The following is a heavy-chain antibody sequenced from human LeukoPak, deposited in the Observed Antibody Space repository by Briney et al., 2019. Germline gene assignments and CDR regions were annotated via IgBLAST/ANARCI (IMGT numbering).Heavy chain of an antibody. CDR1: GFTFSSYG. Sequence: GRSLRLSCAASGFTFSSYGMHWVRQAPGKGLEWVAVIWYDGSNKYYADSVKGRFTISRDNSKNTLYLQMNSLRAKDTAVYYCAKDPKKDIAVAGFYYWGQGTLVTVSS. CDR3: AKDPKKDIAVAGFYY. J-gene: IGHJ4*02. D-gene: IGHD6-19*01. V-gene: IGHV3-33*06. CDR2: IWYDGSNK.